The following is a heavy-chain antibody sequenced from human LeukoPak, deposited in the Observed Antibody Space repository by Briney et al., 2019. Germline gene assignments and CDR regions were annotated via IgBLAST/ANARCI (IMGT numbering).Heavy chain of an antibody. D-gene: IGHD3-22*01. CDR1: GGSISSGGYY. CDR2: IYHDGTT. V-gene: IGHV4-30-2*01. CDR3: ARVEGLTSGGYYFEY. J-gene: IGHJ4*02. Sequence: SSETLSLTCTASGGSISSGGYYWSRIRQPPGKGLEWIGYIYHDGTTYSSPSLKSRVTMSVDRSKNQFSLNLSSVTAADTAVFYCARVEGLTSGGYYFEYWGQGILVTVSS.